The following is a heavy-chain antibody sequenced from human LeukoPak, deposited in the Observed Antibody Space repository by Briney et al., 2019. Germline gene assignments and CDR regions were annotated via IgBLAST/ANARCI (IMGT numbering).Heavy chain of an antibody. CDR2: ISAYNGNT. V-gene: IGHV1-18*01. CDR3: ARDGNGIVGATSIDY. CDR1: GYTFTSYG. D-gene: IGHD1-26*01. Sequence: ASVKVSCKASGYTFTSYGVSWVGQAPGQGLEWMGWISAYNGNTNYAQKLQGRVTMTTDTSTSTAYMELRSLRSDDTAVYYCARDGNGIVGATSIDYWGQGTLVTVSS. J-gene: IGHJ4*02.